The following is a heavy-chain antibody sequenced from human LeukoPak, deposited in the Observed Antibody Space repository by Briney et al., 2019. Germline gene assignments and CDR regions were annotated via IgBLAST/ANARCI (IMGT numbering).Heavy chain of an antibody. CDR3: ANLTPDSTTPTDF. CDR2: ISRSGSTP. V-gene: IGHV3-23*01. CDR1: GFTFSAYD. J-gene: IGHJ4*02. D-gene: IGHD1-1*01. Sequence: KSGGSLRLSCEGSGFTFSAYDLSWVRQAQGQGLEWVAAISRSGSTPYYTAPVKGRFTISRDNSKNTLFLQMNSLRAGDTAVYYCANLTPDSTTPTDFWGQGTLVTVSS.